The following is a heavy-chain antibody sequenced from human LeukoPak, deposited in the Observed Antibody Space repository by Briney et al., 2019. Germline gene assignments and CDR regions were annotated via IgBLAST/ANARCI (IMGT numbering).Heavy chain of an antibody. CDR2: INPNSGGT. V-gene: IGHV1-2*02. CDR1: GYTFTGYY. D-gene: IGHD6-19*01. CDR3: ARDEDSSGWYGSYVDY. Sequence: ASVKVSCKASGYTFTGYYMHWVRQAPGQGLECMGWINPNSGGTNYAQKFQGRVTMTRDTSISTAYMELSRLRSDDTAVYYCARDEDSSGWYGSYVDYWGQGTLVTVSS. J-gene: IGHJ4*02.